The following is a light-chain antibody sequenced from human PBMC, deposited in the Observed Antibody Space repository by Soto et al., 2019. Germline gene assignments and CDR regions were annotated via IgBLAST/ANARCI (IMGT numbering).Light chain of an antibody. CDR1: SSEVGGYNY. J-gene: IGLJ1*01. CDR2: DVS. Sequence: QSVLTQPASVSGSPGQSITISCTGTSSEVGGYNYVSWYQQHPGKAHKLMIYDVSNRPSGVSNRFSGSKSGHTASLSISGLQAEDEADYYCSSYTSSSTRVFGTGTKVTV. CDR3: SSYTSSSTRV. V-gene: IGLV2-14*01.